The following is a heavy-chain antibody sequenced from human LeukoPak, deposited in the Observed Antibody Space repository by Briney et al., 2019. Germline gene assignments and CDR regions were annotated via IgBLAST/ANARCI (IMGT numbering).Heavy chain of an antibody. Sequence: GASVKVSCKASGYTFTGYYIHWVRHAAGQGLEWMGWSGGTNYAQKFQGRVTMTSDTSISTAYMELSSLRSGDTAVYYCARGVYSGGYAFDPWGQGTLVTVSS. CDR2: SGGT. V-gene: IGHV1-2*02. D-gene: IGHD5-12*01. CDR3: ARGVYSGGYAFDP. CDR1: GYTFTGYY. J-gene: IGHJ5*02.